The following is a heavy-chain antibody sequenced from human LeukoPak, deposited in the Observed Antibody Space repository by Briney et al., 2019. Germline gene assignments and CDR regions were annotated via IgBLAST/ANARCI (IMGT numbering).Heavy chain of an antibody. CDR1: GGSISSSTYY. CDR2: INYSGYK. D-gene: IGHD3-10*01. V-gene: IGHV4-39*07. CDR3: ARAFSGSGSYYSEMLYYYFYMDV. Sequence: PSETLSLTCAVSGGSISSSTYYWGWIRQPPGKGLEWIGSINYSGYKYDNPSLKSRVTISVDTSKNQISLKLNSVTAADTAVYYCARAFSGSGSYYSEMLYYYFYMDVWGKGTTVTISS. J-gene: IGHJ6*03.